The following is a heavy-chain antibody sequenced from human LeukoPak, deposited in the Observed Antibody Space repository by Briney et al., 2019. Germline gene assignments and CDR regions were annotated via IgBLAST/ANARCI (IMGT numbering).Heavy chain of an antibody. D-gene: IGHD6-13*01. V-gene: IGHV4-39*01. CDR1: GGSISSSSYH. CDR3: AGIAAAGTYYFDY. CDR2: IYYSGST. Sequence: SETLSLTCTVSGGSISSSSYHWGWIRQPPGKGLEWIGSIYYSGSTYYNPSLKSRVTISVDTSKNQFSLKLSSVTAADTAVYYCAGIAAAGTYYFDYWGQGTLVTVSS. J-gene: IGHJ4*02.